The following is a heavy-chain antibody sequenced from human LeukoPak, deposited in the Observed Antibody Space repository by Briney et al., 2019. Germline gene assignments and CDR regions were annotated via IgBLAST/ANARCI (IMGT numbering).Heavy chain of an antibody. Sequence: SETLSLTCAVYGGSFSGYYWSWIRQPPGKGLEWIGEINHSGSTNYNPSLKSRVTISVDTSKNQFSLKLSSVTAADTAVYYCARRGHYDYVWGSYRYPNWFDPWGQGTLVTVSS. D-gene: IGHD3-16*02. V-gene: IGHV4-34*01. CDR1: GGSFSGYY. J-gene: IGHJ5*02. CDR3: ARRGHYDYVWGSYRYPNWFDP. CDR2: INHSGST.